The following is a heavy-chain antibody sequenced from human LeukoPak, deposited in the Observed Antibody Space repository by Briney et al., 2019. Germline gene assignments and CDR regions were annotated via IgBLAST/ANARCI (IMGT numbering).Heavy chain of an antibody. CDR2: IKAKAHGGTI. V-gene: IGHV3-15*01. Sequence: GGSLKLSCAASGFTFSGSAMHWVRQASGKGLEWVGRIKAKAHGGTIEYAAPVKGRFTISRDDTKNTLYLQKNNLKTEDTAVYYCTTDGVGVEGATYDNWGQGTLVSVSS. CDR1: GFTFSGSA. J-gene: IGHJ4*02. D-gene: IGHD1-26*01. CDR3: TTDGVGVEGATYDN.